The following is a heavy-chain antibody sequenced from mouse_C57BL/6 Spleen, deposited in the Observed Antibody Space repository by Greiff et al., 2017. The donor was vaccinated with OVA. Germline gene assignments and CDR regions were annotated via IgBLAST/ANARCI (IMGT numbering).Heavy chain of an antibody. CDR3: ARYLYSNYFDY. CDR2: ISGGSSTI. V-gene: IGHV5-17*01. Sequence: VQLQQSGGGLVKPGGSLKLSCAASGFTFSDYGMHWVRQAPEKGLEWVAYISGGSSTIYYADTVKGRFTISRDNAKNTLFLQMTSLRSEDTAMYYCARYLYSNYFDYWGQGTTLTVSS. J-gene: IGHJ2*01. D-gene: IGHD2-5*01. CDR1: GFTFSDYG.